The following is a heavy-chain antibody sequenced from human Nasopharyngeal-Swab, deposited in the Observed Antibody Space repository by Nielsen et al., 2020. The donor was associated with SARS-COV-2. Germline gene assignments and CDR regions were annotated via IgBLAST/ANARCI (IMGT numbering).Heavy chain of an antibody. J-gene: IGHJ5*02. Sequence: GESLKISCAASGFTLSRHWMTWVRQAPGKGLELVANIKQDGSEKHYLDSVKGRFTISRDNANNSLSLQMNSLRAEDTGVYYCVRDDYTDYDNYFDPWGQGTLVTVSS. V-gene: IGHV3-7*01. D-gene: IGHD4-11*01. CDR3: VRDDYTDYDNYFDP. CDR2: IKQDGSEK. CDR1: GFTLSRHW.